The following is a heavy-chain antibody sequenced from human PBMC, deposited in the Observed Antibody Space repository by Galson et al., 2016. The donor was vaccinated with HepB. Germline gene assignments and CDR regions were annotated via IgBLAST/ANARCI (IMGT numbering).Heavy chain of an antibody. D-gene: IGHD6-25*01. CDR3: AKELRLFRHPGVGYLDY. J-gene: IGHJ4*02. Sequence: SLRLSCAASGFAFSGSAMHWVRQAPGKGLEWVAAISYHGSDKYYADSVKGRVTISRDNSKNTLYLQMNSLRAEDTAVYYCAKELRLFRHPGVGYLDYWGQGTLVTVSS. CDR2: ISYHGSDK. V-gene: IGHV3-30-3*01. CDR1: GFAFSGSA.